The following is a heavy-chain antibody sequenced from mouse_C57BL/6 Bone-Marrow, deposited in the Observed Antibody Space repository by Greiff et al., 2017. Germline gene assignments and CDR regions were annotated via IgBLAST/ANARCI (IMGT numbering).Heavy chain of an antibody. J-gene: IGHJ1*03. CDR1: GYSITSDY. CDR2: ISYSGST. Sequence: EVHLVESGPGLAKPSQTLSLTCSVTGYSITSDYWNWIRKFPGNKLEYMGYISYSGSTYSNPYLKSRISLTRDTSKNQYYLQLNSVTTEDTATYYCASYGSGRYVDVWGTGTTVTVSS. D-gene: IGHD1-1*01. CDR3: ASYGSGRYVDV. V-gene: IGHV3-8*01.